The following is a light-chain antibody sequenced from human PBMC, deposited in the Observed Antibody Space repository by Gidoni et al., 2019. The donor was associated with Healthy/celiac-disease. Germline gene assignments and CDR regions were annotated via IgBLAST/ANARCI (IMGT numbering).Light chain of an antibody. CDR2: GAS. CDR1: QSVSSN. V-gene: IGKV3-15*01. CDR3: QQYNNWPPWT. Sequence: EIVMTQSPATLSVSPGERATLSCRSSQSVSSNFAWYQQKPGQAPRLLIYGASTRATGIPARFGGSGSGTEFTLTISSLQSEDFAVYCCQQYNNWPPWTFGQGTKVEIK. J-gene: IGKJ1*01.